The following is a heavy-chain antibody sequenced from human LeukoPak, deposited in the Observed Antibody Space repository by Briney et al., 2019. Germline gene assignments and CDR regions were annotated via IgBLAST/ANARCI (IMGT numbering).Heavy chain of an antibody. D-gene: IGHD1-26*01. CDR1: GFTFSSFA. J-gene: IGHJ4*02. Sequence: GGSLRLSCAASGFTFSSFAMIWVRQAPGKGLEWVSGISWNSGSIGYADSVKGRFTISRDNAKNSLYLQMNSLRAEDTALYYCAKAPWAVVGATSFDYWGQGTLVTVSS. V-gene: IGHV3-9*01. CDR2: ISWNSGSI. CDR3: AKAPWAVVGATSFDY.